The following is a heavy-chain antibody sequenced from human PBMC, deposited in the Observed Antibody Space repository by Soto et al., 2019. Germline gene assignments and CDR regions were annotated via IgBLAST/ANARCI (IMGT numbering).Heavy chain of an antibody. J-gene: IGHJ4*02. V-gene: IGHV4-31*03. Sequence: SETLSLTCTVSGGSISSGGYYWSWIRQHPGKGLEWIGYINYSGSTYYNSSPKSRVTISVDTSKNQFSLKVSSVTAADTAVYYCARDQVFDYWGQGAQVTVSS. CDR3: ARDQVFDY. CDR2: INYSGST. CDR1: GGSISSGGYY.